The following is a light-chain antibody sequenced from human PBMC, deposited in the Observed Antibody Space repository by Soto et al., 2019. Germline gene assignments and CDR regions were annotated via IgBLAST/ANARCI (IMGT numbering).Light chain of an antibody. CDR1: QSVGSSY. Sequence: EIVLTQSPGTLSLSPGERATLSCRASQSVGSSYLAWYQQKPGQAPRLLIYGASSRATGIPDRFSGSGSGTDFTLTINRLEPEDFAVYYCQQYGTSPRTFGQGTKVDSK. J-gene: IGKJ1*01. CDR3: QQYGTSPRT. CDR2: GAS. V-gene: IGKV3-20*01.